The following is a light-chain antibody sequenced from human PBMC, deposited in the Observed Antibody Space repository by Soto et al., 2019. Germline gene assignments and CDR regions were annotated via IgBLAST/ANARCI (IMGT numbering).Light chain of an antibody. Sequence: QSVLTQPPSVSGSPGQSVTISCTGTISDAGFYARVAWYQQSPGAASKLLIYDVSNRPSGVPDRFSGSQSGTTASLTISGLQPEDEADYYCNSYTSRSTYVFGTGTKLTVL. CDR3: NSYTSRSTYV. J-gene: IGLJ1*01. CDR2: DVS. V-gene: IGLV2-18*02. CDR1: ISDAGFYAR.